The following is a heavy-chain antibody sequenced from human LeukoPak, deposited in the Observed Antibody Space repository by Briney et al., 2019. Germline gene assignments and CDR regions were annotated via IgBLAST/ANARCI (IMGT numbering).Heavy chain of an antibody. CDR1: GFTVSSNY. D-gene: IGHD5-18*01. Sequence: GGSLRLSCAASGFTVSSNYMSWVRQAPGKGLEWVSVIYSGGSTYYADSVKGRFTISRDNAKTSLYLQMNSLRAEDTAVYYCARDLSGIAGYTYGRGIDYWGQGTLVTVSS. V-gene: IGHV3-66*01. J-gene: IGHJ4*02. CDR2: IYSGGST. CDR3: ARDLSGIAGYTYGRGIDY.